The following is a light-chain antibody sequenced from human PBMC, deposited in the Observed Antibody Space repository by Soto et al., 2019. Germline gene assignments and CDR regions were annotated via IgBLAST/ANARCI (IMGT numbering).Light chain of an antibody. CDR1: QGIRNF. V-gene: IGKV1-27*01. CDR2: AAS. Sequence: DIQMTQSPTSLSASVGDRVTITCRASQGIRNFVAWYQQKPGKAPKLLIYAASTLQSGVPSRFSGSGSGTDFTHTINSLQPEDVETYSCHKYSSVPVFGPGTKVEI. J-gene: IGKJ3*01. CDR3: HKYSSVPV.